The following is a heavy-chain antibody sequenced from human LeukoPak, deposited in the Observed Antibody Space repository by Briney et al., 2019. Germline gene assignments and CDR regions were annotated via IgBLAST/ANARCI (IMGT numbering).Heavy chain of an antibody. Sequence: GGSLRLSCAASGFIFSDYWVSWVRQAPGRGLEWVANIRQDGNENYYVDSVKGRFTISRDNAKNSLYLQMNSLRVEDTAVYYCARPPYSSGWYLMYWGQGTLVTVSS. V-gene: IGHV3-7*01. CDR1: GFIFSDYW. D-gene: IGHD6-19*01. CDR2: IRQDGNEN. CDR3: ARPPYSSGWYLMY. J-gene: IGHJ4*02.